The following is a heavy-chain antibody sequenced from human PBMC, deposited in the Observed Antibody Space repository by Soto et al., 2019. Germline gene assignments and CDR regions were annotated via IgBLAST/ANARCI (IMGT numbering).Heavy chain of an antibody. Sequence: SETLSLTCTVSGGSISSGDYYWSWIRQPPGKGLEWIGYIYYSGSTYYNPSLKSRVTISVDTSKNQFSLKLSSVTAADTAVYYFARGIGSTAMATDDDYSFQGTLVSVSS. V-gene: IGHV4-30-4*01. J-gene: IGHJ4*02. CDR1: GGSISSGDYY. CDR2: IYYSGST. CDR3: ARGIGSTAMATDDDY. D-gene: IGHD5-18*01.